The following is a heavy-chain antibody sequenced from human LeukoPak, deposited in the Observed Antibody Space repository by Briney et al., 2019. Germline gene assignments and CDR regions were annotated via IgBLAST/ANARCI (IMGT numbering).Heavy chain of an antibody. V-gene: IGHV4-59*01. J-gene: IGHJ4*02. CDR2: IYYTVST. Sequence: SETLSLTCTVSGVSINNYYWSWIRQPPGKGLEWIGYIYYTVSTNYNPSLKSRLIISIDTSKNQFSLKLRSVTAADTAVYFCARASSTPGSGYYPFDYWGQGTLVTVSS. CDR1: GVSINNYY. D-gene: IGHD3-3*01. CDR3: ARASSTPGSGYYPFDY.